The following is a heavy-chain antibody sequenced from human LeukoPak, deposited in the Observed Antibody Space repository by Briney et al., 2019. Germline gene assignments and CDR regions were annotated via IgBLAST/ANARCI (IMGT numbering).Heavy chain of an antibody. V-gene: IGHV3-74*01. CDR3: ARGTGGLDP. CDR1: GFSFSSCW. Sequence: GGSLRISCTASGFSFSSCWMHWVRQAPGKGLVWVSYVNNDGRETAHADSVKGRFIISRDNARNTVFLQMNSLRADDTAVYYCARGTGGLDPWGQGTLVIVSS. J-gene: IGHJ5*02. CDR2: VNNDGRET. D-gene: IGHD3/OR15-3a*01.